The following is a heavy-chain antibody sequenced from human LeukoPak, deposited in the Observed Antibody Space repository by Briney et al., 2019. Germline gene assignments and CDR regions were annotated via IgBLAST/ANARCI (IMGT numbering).Heavy chain of an antibody. J-gene: IGHJ1*01. CDR3: ARDKAVTTEVTQHFQH. V-gene: IGHV1-3*01. CDR1: GYTFTSYA. CDR2: INAGNGNT. Sequence: GASVKVSCKASGYTFTSYAMHWVRQAPGQRLEWMGWINAGNGNTKYSQKFQGRVTITRDTSASTAYMELSSLRSDDTAVYYCARDKAVTTEVTQHFQHWGQGTLVTVSS. D-gene: IGHD4-23*01.